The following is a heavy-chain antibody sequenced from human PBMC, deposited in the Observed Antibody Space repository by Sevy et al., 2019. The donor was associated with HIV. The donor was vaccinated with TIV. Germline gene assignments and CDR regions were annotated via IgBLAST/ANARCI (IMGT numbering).Heavy chain of an antibody. D-gene: IGHD2-2*01. CDR1: GFTFSGSA. V-gene: IGHV3-73*01. J-gene: IGHJ3*02. Sequence: GGSLRLSCAASGFTFSGSAMHWVRQASGKGLEWVGRIRSKANSYATAYAASVKGRFTISTDDSKNTAYLQMNSLKTEDTAVYYCTRRIAGKDCSSTSCYVDAVDIWGQGTMVTVSS. CDR2: IRSKANSYAT. CDR3: TRRIAGKDCSSTSCYVDAVDI.